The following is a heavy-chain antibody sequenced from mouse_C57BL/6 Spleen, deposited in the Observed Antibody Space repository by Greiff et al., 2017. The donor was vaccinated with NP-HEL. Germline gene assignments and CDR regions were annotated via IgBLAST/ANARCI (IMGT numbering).Heavy chain of an antibody. CDR1: GYSITSGYY. CDR2: ISYDGSN. J-gene: IGHJ3*01. D-gene: IGHD1-1*01. Sequence: ESGPGLVKPSQSLSLTCSVTGYSITSGYYWNWIRQFPGNKLEWMGYISYDGSNNYNPSLKNRISITRDTSKNQFFLKLNSVTTEDTATYYCANYYGSPWFAYWGQGTLVTVSA. CDR3: ANYYGSPWFAY. V-gene: IGHV3-6*01.